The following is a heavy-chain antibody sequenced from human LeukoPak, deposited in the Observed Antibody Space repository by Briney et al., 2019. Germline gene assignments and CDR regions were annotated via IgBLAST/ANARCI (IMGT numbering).Heavy chain of an antibody. CDR2: ISGSGGTT. D-gene: IGHD2-2*01. V-gene: IGHV3-23*01. CDR3: AKVWCSSTSCYSGIYYYYGMDV. CDR1: GITFSSHA. J-gene: IGHJ6*04. Sequence: TGGSLRLPCAASGITFSSHAMSWVRQAPGKGMEWVSAISGSGGTTYYADSVKGRFTISRDNSKDTLSLQMNSLRGEDTAVYYCAKVWCSSTSCYSGIYYYYGMDVWGKGTTVTVSS.